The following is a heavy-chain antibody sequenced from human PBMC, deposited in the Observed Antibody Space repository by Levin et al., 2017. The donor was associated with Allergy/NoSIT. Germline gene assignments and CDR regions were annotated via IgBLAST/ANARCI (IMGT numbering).Heavy chain of an antibody. CDR2: IIPIFGTA. CDR3: ASDKLGYCSGGSCYPNPSGY. D-gene: IGHD2-15*01. Sequence: SVKVSCKASGGTFSSYAISWVRQAPGQGLEWMGGIIPIFGTANYAQKFQGRVTITADKSTSTAYMELSSLRSEDTAVYYCASDKLGYCSGGSCYPNPSGYWGQGTLVTVSS. V-gene: IGHV1-69*06. J-gene: IGHJ4*02. CDR1: GGTFSSYA.